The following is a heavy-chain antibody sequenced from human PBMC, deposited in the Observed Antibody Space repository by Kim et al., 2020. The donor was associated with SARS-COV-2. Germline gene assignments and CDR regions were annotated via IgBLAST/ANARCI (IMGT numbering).Heavy chain of an antibody. CDR2: IIPMVGLT. Sequence: SVKVSCKASGCTFSRYCINWVRQAPGQGLEWMGGIIPMVGLTNYAPKFQGRVTMTADKSTSTAYMELNSLRSEDTAVYYCATLFSGLGIVSMDVWGQGTTVTVSS. V-gene: IGHV1-69*10. CDR1: GCTFSRYC. D-gene: IGHD3-16*01. CDR3: ATLFSGLGIVSMDV. J-gene: IGHJ6*02.